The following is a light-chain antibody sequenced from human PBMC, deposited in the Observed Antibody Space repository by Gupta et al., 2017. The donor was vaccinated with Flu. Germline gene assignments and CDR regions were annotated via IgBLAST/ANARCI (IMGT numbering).Light chain of an antibody. CDR2: GAS. CDR1: QSVSNNY. J-gene: IGKJ2*01. V-gene: IGKV3-20*01. Sequence: ERVTLSCRASQSVSNNYLAWYQQKLGQAPRLLIYGASNRATGIPDRFSGSGSGTDFTLTISRLEPEDFVVYYCQQFGSSPYTFGQGSKLEIK. CDR3: QQFGSSPYT.